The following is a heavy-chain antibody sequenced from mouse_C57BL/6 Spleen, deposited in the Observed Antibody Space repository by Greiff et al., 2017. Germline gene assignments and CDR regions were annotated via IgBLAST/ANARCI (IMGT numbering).Heavy chain of an antibody. Sequence: EVQLVESGGGLVQPGGSLSLSCAASGFTFTDYYMSWVRQPPGKALEWLGFIRNKANGYTTEYSASVKGRFTISRDNSQSILYLQMNALRAEDSATYYCARGDYYGSIFDVWGTGTTVTVSS. CDR3: ARGDYYGSIFDV. CDR1: GFTFTDYY. CDR2: IRNKANGYTT. V-gene: IGHV7-3*01. D-gene: IGHD1-1*01. J-gene: IGHJ1*03.